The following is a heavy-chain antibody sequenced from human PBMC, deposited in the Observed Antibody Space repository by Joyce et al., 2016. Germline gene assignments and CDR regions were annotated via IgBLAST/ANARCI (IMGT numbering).Heavy chain of an antibody. D-gene: IGHD2-2*01. CDR1: GFIFSSYA. J-gene: IGHJ4*02. CDR3: ARDHCSSTNCYLDF. Sequence: QVQLVESGGGVVQPGRYLRLACSASGFIFSSYAMHWVRQSPGRGLEWVTYISYDGHTKYYADSVKGRFTISRDNSKNTLDLQMNSLRTEDTAVYYCARDHCSSTNCYLDFWGQGTLVTVSS. V-gene: IGHV3-30-3*01. CDR2: ISYDGHTK.